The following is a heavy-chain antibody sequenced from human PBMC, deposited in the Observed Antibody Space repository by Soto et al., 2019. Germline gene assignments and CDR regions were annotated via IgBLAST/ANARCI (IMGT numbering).Heavy chain of an antibody. J-gene: IGHJ4*02. CDR1: GFTFTSNS. D-gene: IGHD2-21*02. CDR2: ITSSSSTI. Sequence: EVQLVESGGGLVQPGGSLRLSCAASGFTFTSNSMNWVRQAPGKGLEWISYITSSSSTIYYADSVKGRFTISRDNAKNSLYLQMNSLRDDDTAVYYCARGRVGTAYFDYWGQGALFTVSS. CDR3: ARGRVGTAYFDY. V-gene: IGHV3-48*02.